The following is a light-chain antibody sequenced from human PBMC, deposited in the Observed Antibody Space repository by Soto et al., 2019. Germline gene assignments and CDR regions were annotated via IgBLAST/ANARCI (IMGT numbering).Light chain of an antibody. CDR2: KAS. J-gene: IGKJ2*02. CDR3: QQYDSYPCT. V-gene: IGKV1-5*03. Sequence: DIQMTQSPSTLSASVGDRVTITCRASQSVNSWLAWYQQKPGKAPKLLIYKASSLESGVPSRFSGSGSGTEFTLIISSLQPGDFATYYCQQYDSYPCTFGQGTKLEIK. CDR1: QSVNSW.